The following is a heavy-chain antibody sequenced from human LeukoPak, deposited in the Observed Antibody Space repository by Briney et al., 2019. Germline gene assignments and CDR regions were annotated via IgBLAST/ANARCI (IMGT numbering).Heavy chain of an antibody. CDR3: AKGQNYDILTGPIDY. CDR2: ISWNSGST. D-gene: IGHD3-9*01. Sequence: GGSLRLSCAASGFIFEDYAMHWVRQAPGKGLEWVSGISWNSGSTGYADSVKGRFTISRDNAKNSLFLQMNSLRAEDTALYYCAKGQNYDILTGPIDYWGQGTLVTVSS. CDR1: GFIFEDYA. J-gene: IGHJ4*02. V-gene: IGHV3-9*01.